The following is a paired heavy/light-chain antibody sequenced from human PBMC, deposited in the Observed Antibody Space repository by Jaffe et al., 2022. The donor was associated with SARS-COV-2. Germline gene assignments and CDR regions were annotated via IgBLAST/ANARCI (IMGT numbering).Heavy chain of an antibody. V-gene: IGHV3-74*01. D-gene: IGHD1-20*01. CDR1: GFTFSNYW. CDR2: INSDGSFT. J-gene: IGHJ5*02. Sequence: EVQLVESGGGFVQPGGSLRLSCAASGFTFSNYWMHWVRQAPGKGLVWVSRINSDGSFTSYSDSVKGRFTISRDNAKSTLYLQMNSLRVEDTAVYYCGRGGYNWNDDLNWFDPWGQGTLVTVSS. CDR3: GRGGYNWNDDLNWFDP.
Light chain of an antibody. CDR3: CSYVHTYV. Sequence: QSALTQPASVSGSPGQSITISCTGTSSDVGSYNLVSWYQQHPGKAPKLMIYEGSKRPSGVSNRFSGSKSGNTASLTISGLQAEDEADYYCCSYVHTYVFGTGTKVTVL. CDR1: SSDVGSYNL. V-gene: IGLV2-23*01. J-gene: IGLJ1*01. CDR2: EGS.